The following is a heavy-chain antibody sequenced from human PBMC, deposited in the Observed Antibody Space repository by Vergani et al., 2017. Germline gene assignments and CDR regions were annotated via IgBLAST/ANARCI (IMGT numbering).Heavy chain of an antibody. CDR3: ATGAGPFDI. D-gene: IGHD7-27*01. J-gene: IGHJ4*02. V-gene: IGHV4-4*07. CDR1: GAPISYWC. Sequence: QVQMQESGPGLVKTSETLSLTCSASGAPISYWCWSWLRQPAGKGLEWIGRLCPSGSTNYKPSLKSRVTMSIDKSKNQFYLKLTSVTAADTAVYYCATGAGPFDIWGQGTLVTVS. CDR2: LCPSGST.